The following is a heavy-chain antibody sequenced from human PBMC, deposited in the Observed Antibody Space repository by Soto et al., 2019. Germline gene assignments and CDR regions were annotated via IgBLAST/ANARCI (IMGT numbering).Heavy chain of an antibody. CDR3: AGCSFLYDRITLDFDY. CDR1: GGTFSSYA. CDR2: IIPIFGTA. D-gene: IGHD3-22*01. Sequence: SVKVSCKACGGTFSSYAISWVRQAPGQGLEWMGGIIPIFGTANYAQKFQGRVTITADESTSTAYMELSSLRSEDTAVYYCAGCSFLYDRITLDFDYWCQGTLVTVSS. V-gene: IGHV1-69*13. J-gene: IGHJ4*02.